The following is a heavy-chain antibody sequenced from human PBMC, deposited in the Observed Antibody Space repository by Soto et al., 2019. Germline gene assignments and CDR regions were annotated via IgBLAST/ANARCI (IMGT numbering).Heavy chain of an antibody. CDR2: ISGSGGTT. J-gene: IGHJ4*02. D-gene: IGHD1-1*01. CDR3: AKDISTSGSVTSRVSFDY. CDR1: GLTFSSYA. V-gene: IGHV3-23*01. Sequence: GGSLRLSCAASGLTFSSYAMSWVRQAPGKGLEWVSAISGSGGTTYYADSVKGRFTISRDNSKNTLYLQMNSLRAEDTAVYYCAKDISTSGSVTSRVSFDYWGQGTLVTVSS.